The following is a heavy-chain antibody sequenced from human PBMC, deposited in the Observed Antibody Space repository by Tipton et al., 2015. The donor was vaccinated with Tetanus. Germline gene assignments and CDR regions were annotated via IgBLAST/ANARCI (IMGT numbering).Heavy chain of an antibody. Sequence: LRLSCAVSGGSLSGHFWSWVRQPPGKGLEWIGEITPRGSSSYNPSLKSRVTISGDTSKNHFSLNLTSVTAADTAVYYCAGVTAQRTELSFEHWGQGTQVTVSS. D-gene: IGHD1-26*01. CDR2: ITPRGSS. J-gene: IGHJ1*01. CDR1: GGSLSGHF. V-gene: IGHV4-34*01. CDR3: AGVTAQRTELSFEH.